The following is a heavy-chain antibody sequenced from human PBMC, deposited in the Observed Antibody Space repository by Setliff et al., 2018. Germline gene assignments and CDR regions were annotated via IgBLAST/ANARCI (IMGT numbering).Heavy chain of an antibody. Sequence: VSCKASGYTFTDYGVTWVRQAPGQGLEWVGWISPYSGNTYYAPKFQGRITMTTDTSTTTAYMELKSLRSDDTAIYYCSRLVRYCTRTSCQRLSGDDYWGQGALVTVSS. CDR3: SRLVRYCTRTSCQRLSGDDY. V-gene: IGHV1-18*01. J-gene: IGHJ4*02. CDR2: ISPYSGNT. CDR1: GYTFTDYG. D-gene: IGHD2-2*01.